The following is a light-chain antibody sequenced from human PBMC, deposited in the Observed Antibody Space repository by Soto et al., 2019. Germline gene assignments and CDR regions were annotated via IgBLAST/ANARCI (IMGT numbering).Light chain of an antibody. J-gene: IGLJ1*01. CDR3: QSYDSSLSGYNYV. CDR1: SSNIGAGYD. V-gene: IGLV1-40*01. CDR2: GNS. Sequence: QSALTQPPSVSGAPGQRVTISCTGSSSNIGAGYDVHWYLHLPGTAPKLLIYGNSNRPSGVPDRFSGSKSGTSASLAITGLQAEDEADYYCQSYDSSLSGYNYVFGTGTKVTVL.